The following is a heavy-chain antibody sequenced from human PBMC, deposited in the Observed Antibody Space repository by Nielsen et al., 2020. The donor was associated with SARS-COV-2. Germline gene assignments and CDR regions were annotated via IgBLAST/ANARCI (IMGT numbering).Heavy chain of an antibody. D-gene: IGHD3-3*01. V-gene: IGHV4-34*01. CDR1: DGSLSGHY. Sequence: SETLSLTCAASDGSLSGHYWTWIRQPPGKGLEWIGEVSHSGSTNTNPSLKSRVTISVDTSKSQFSLKLRSVTAADTAVYYCARDGASGRFYDWLSHFDLWGRGTLATVSS. CDR2: VSHSGST. CDR3: ARDGASGRFYDWLSHFDL. J-gene: IGHJ2*01.